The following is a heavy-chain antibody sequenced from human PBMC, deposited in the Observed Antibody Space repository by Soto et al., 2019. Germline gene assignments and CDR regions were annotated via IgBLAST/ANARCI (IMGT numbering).Heavy chain of an antibody. D-gene: IGHD1-1*01. CDR1: GGSIGSGDYY. CDR3: ARVPGQLEPNRCFVR. V-gene: IGHV4-30-4*01. J-gene: IGHJ5*02. Sequence: SETLSLTCTVCGGSIGSGDYYWSWIRQPPGKGLQWIGYIYYTGNTYYNPSLKSRLTISLDTSKNQFSLNLSSVTAADTAVYFCARVPGQLEPNRCFVRCGQRTLVAVCS. CDR2: IYYTGNT.